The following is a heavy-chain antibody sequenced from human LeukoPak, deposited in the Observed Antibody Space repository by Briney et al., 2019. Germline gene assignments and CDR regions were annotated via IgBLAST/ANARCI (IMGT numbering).Heavy chain of an antibody. Sequence: GGSLRLSCAASGFAFSSYAMSWVRQAPGKGLEWVSGISGSGDDTYYADSVKGRFTISRDNSKNTLYVQVNSLGTEATAASYCDKGSYSDSSGSYYFDYWRQGPLVTASS. J-gene: IGHJ4*02. D-gene: IGHD3-22*01. CDR1: GFAFSSYA. V-gene: IGHV3-23*01. CDR2: ISGSGDDT. CDR3: DKGSYSDSSGSYYFDY.